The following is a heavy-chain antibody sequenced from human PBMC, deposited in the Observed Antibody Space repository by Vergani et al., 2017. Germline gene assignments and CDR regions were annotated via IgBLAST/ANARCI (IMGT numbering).Heavy chain of an antibody. D-gene: IGHD6-13*01. CDR1: GGSISSGSYH. J-gene: IGHJ6*02. V-gene: IGHV4-61*02. CDR2: FYTGGGT. Sequence: QVQLQESGPGLVRPSQTLSLTCTVSGGSISSGSYHWSWFRQPAGKGLEWIGRFYTGGGTSYNPSLKSRVPISVDTSKNPFSLQLSSVTAADTAVYYCARDPLYSTTWPFLLLDMDVWGQGTTVTVSS. CDR3: ARDPLYSTTWPFLLLDMDV.